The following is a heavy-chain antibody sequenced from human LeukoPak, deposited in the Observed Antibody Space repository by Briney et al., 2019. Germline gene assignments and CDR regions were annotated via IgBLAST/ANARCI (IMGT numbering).Heavy chain of an antibody. J-gene: IGHJ4*02. D-gene: IGHD3-22*01. Sequence: QPGGSLRLSCAASGFTFDDYIMHWVRQAPGKGLEWVSLVSWDGDTTYYADSVKGRFTISRDNAKNSLYLQMNSLRAEDTAVYYCARDNYDSSTPYYFDYWGQGTLVTVSS. CDR1: GFTFDDYI. CDR2: VSWDGDTT. V-gene: IGHV3-43*01. CDR3: ARDNYDSSTPYYFDY.